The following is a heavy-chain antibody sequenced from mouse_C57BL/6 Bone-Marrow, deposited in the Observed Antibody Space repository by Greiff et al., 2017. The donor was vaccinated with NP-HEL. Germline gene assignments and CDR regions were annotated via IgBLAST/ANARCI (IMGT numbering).Heavy chain of an antibody. CDR3: ARACVSSWFAY. D-gene: IGHD2-12*01. CDR2: IDPDDGET. V-gene: IGHV14-2*01. J-gene: IGHJ3*01. Sequence: VQLKQSGAELVKPGASVKLSCTASGFTFKGYCMHWVKQRTEQGLEWIGRIDPDDGETHYDQKFKGKATITADTSSNTAYLQLSSLTSEDTAVYYCARACVSSWFAYWGQGTLVTVSA. CDR1: GFTFKGYC.